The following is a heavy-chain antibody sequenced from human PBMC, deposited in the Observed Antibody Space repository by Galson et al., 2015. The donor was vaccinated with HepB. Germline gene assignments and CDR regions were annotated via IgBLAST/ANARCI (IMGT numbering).Heavy chain of an antibody. Sequence: LRLSCAASGFTFSSYWMNRVRQAPGKGLEWVAHINQDGSSKYYVDSVKGRFTISRDNAKDSVYLQLDSLRAEDTAVYYCARRISLVRGIITKPDYYYGMDVWGQGTTVTVAS. V-gene: IGHV3-7*03. J-gene: IGHJ6*02. D-gene: IGHD3-10*01. CDR1: GFTFSSYW. CDR3: ARRISLVRGIITKPDYYYGMDV. CDR2: INQDGSSK.